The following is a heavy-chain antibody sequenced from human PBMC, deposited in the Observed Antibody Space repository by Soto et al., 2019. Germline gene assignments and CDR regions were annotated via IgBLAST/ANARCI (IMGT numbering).Heavy chain of an antibody. CDR2: ISTYNGNT. Sequence: QVQLVQSGAEVKKPGASVKVSCKASGYTFTSHGITWVRQAPGQGLEWMGWISTYNGNTNYAQKLQGRVTLTTDTSTSTAYMELRSLRSDDAAVYYCARGASCTSTSCYGYFHYGMDVWGQGTTVTVSS. D-gene: IGHD2-2*01. J-gene: IGHJ6*02. CDR1: GYTFTSHG. CDR3: ARGASCTSTSCYGYFHYGMDV. V-gene: IGHV1-18*01.